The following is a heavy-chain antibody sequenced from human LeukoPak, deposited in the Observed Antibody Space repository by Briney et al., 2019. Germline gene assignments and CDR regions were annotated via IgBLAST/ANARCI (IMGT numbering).Heavy chain of an antibody. CDR3: ARFRSYYYGSGSYYTGPRTPLYGMDV. CDR2: TSSSSSTI. D-gene: IGHD3-10*01. J-gene: IGHJ6*02. V-gene: IGHV3-48*02. Sequence: GGSLRLSCAASEFTFKNYSMNWVRQAPGKGLEWVSYTSSSSSTIYYADSVKGRFTISRDNAENSLYLQMNSLRDEDTAVYYCARFRSYYYGSGSYYTGPRTPLYGMDVWGQGTTVTVSS. CDR1: EFTFKNYS.